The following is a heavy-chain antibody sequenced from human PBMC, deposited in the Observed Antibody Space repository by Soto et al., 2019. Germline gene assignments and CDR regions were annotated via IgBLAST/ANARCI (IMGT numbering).Heavy chain of an antibody. CDR2: ISYDGSNK. V-gene: IGHV3-30-3*01. D-gene: IGHD3-22*01. CDR1: GFTFSSYA. CDR3: ARDPYYYDSSGYYSYFVY. Sequence: QVQLVESGGGVVQPGRSLRLSCAASGFTFSSYAMHWVRQAPGKGLEWVAVISYDGSNKYYADSVKGRFTISRDNSKNALYLQMNSLRAEDTAVYYCARDPYYYDSSGYYSYFVYWGQGTLVTVSS. J-gene: IGHJ4*02.